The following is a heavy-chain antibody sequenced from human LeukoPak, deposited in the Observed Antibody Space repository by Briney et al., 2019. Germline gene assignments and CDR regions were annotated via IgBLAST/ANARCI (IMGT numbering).Heavy chain of an antibody. CDR3: ARDSTLVGATHPDFDY. J-gene: IGHJ4*02. D-gene: IGHD1-26*01. CDR1: GFTFSSYS. Sequence: GGSLRLSCAASGFTFSSYSMNWVRQAPGEGLEWVSSISSSSSYIYYADSVKGRFTISRDNAKNSLYLQMNSLRAEDTAVYYCARDSTLVGATHPDFDYWGQGTLVTVSS. V-gene: IGHV3-21*01. CDR2: ISSSSSYI.